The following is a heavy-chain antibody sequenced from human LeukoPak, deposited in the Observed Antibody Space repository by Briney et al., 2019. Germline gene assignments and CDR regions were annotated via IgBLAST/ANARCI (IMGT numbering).Heavy chain of an antibody. V-gene: IGHV1-69-2*01. Sequence: ASVKISCKVSGYTFTDYYMHWVQQAPGKGLEWMGLVDPEDGETIYAEKFQGRVTITADTSTDTAYMELRRLRSDDTAVYYCAREPGATIDYWGQGTLVTVSS. CDR1: GYTFTDYY. CDR2: VDPEDGET. CDR3: AREPGATIDY. D-gene: IGHD1-26*01. J-gene: IGHJ4*02.